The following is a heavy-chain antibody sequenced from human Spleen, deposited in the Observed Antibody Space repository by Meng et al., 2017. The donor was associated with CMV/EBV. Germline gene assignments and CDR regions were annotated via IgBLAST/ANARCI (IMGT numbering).Heavy chain of an antibody. Sequence: GGSLRLSCAASGFTFSSYSMNWVRQAPGKGLEWVSSISSSSSYIYYADSVKGRFTISRDNAKNSTLLQMNSLRAEDTAEYYCARTTMVRGTPRHPIDYWGQGTLVTVSS. V-gene: IGHV3-21*01. CDR1: GFTFSSYS. CDR2: ISSSSSYI. J-gene: IGHJ4*02. D-gene: IGHD3-10*01. CDR3: ARTTMVRGTPRHPIDY.